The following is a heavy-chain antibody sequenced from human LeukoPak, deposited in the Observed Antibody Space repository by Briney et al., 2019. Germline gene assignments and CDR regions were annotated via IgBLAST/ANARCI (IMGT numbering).Heavy chain of an antibody. CDR2: ISADGGSA. CDR3: AKESGKFDY. J-gene: IGHJ4*02. V-gene: IGHV3-43*02. Sequence: GGSLRLSCVASGLNFGESAMHWVRQAPGKGLEWVSLISADGGSAFSADSVKGGFSISRDNSKNSLYLQMDSLRSEDTAMYYCAKESGKFDYWGQGTLVVVSS. CDR1: GLNFGESA.